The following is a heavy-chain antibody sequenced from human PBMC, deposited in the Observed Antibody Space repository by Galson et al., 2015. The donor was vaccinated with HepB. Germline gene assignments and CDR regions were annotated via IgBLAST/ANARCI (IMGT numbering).Heavy chain of an antibody. CDR3: ARDYRASYYLDY. D-gene: IGHD3-10*01. V-gene: IGHV1-69*04. J-gene: IGHJ4*02. Sequence: SVKVSCKASGGTFSTYTISWVRQAPGQGLEWMGRIVPILGMTNYAQRFQGRVTITADKSTSTAYMELSSLRSEDTAVYYCARDYRASYYLDYWGQGTLVTVSS. CDR1: GGTFSTYT. CDR2: IVPILGMT.